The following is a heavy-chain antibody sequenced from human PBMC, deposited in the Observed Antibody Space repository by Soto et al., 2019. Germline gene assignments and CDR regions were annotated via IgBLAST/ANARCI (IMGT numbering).Heavy chain of an antibody. CDR1: GGSISSGDYH. D-gene: IGHD6-19*01. CDR2: IYYSGST. J-gene: IGHJ4*02. CDR3: ARHQYPVAGLFFDY. V-gene: IGHV4-30-4*01. Sequence: SETLSLTCTVSGGSISSGDYHWSWIRQPPGKGLEWIGYIYYSGSTYYNPSLKSRVTISVDTSKNQFSLKLSSVTAADTAVYYCARHQYPVAGLFFDYWGQGTLVTVSS.